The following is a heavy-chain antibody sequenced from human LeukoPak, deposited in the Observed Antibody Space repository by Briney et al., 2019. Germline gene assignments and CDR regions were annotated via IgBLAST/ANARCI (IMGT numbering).Heavy chain of an antibody. CDR3: ARSPVSYDSSGSRIRPPRPMSLDFDY. CDR1: GGSISSYY. J-gene: IGHJ4*02. V-gene: IGHV4-59*08. Sequence: PSETLSLICTVSGGSISSYYWSWIRQPPGKGLEWIGYIYYSGSTNCNPSLKSRVTISVDTSKNQFSLKLSSVTAADTAVYYCARSPVSYDSSGSRIRPPRPMSLDFDYWGQGTLVTVSS. D-gene: IGHD3-22*01. CDR2: IYYSGST.